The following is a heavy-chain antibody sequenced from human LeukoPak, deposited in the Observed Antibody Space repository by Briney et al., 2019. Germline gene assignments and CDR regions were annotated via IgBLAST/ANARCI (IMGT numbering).Heavy chain of an antibody. J-gene: IGHJ6*03. CDR3: ARSEPVYYYMDV. CDR2: IYYSGST. D-gene: IGHD1-14*01. CDR1: GCSISSYY. V-gene: IGHV4-59*01. Sequence: PSETLSLTCTVSGCSISSYYGSWIRQPPGKRLEWIGYIYYSGSTNYNPSLKSRVTISVDTSKNQFSLKLSSVTAADTAVYYCARSEPVYYYMDVWGKGTTVTVSS.